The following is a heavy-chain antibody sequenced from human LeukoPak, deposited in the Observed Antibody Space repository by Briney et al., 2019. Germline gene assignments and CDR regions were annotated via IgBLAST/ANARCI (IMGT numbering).Heavy chain of an antibody. Sequence: ASVKVSCTASGYTFTSYGISWVRQAPGQGLEWMGWISAYNGNTNYAQKLQGRVTMTTDTSTSTAYMELRSLRSDDTAVYYCARVKSVRGSGSYYNWFDPWGQGTLVTVSS. CDR1: GYTFTSYG. J-gene: IGHJ5*02. D-gene: IGHD3-10*01. CDR3: ARVKSVRGSGSYYNWFDP. CDR2: ISAYNGNT. V-gene: IGHV1-18*01.